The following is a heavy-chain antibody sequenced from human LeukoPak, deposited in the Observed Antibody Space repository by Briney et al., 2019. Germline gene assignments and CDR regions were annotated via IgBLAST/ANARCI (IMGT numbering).Heavy chain of an antibody. Sequence: PGGSLRLSCAASGLTFHNTWMHWIRQAPGKGLVWVSRIISDGITTTYADSVKGRFTISRDNAKNTLYLQMNSLRADDTAVYYCARESAGPDYWGQGTLVTVSS. CDR2: IISDGITT. CDR3: ARESAGPDY. CDR1: GLTFHNTW. J-gene: IGHJ4*02. V-gene: IGHV3-74*01. D-gene: IGHD6-13*01.